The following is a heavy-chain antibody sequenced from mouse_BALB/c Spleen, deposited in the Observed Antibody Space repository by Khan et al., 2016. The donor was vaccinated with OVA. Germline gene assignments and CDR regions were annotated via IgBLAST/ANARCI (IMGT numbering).Heavy chain of an antibody. J-gene: IGHJ3*01. CDR3: ARGYFGNYEFVY. V-gene: IGHV1S132*01. CDR1: GYTFTSYW. D-gene: IGHD2-1*01. CDR2: IFPGTGTT. Sequence: QVQLQQSGAEVVKPGASVKLSCKTTGYTFTSYWIQWIEQRPGQGLGWIGQIFPGTGTTYYNENFKDKATLTVDTSSSTAYMQLSSLTSEDSAVYFCARGYFGNYEFVYWGQGTLVTVSP.